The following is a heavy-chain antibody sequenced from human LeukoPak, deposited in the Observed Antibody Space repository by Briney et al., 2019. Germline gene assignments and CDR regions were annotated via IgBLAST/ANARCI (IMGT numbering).Heavy chain of an antibody. CDR2: IYYSGGT. Sequence: SETLSLTCTVSGGSISGYYWSWIRQPPGKGLEWIGYIYYSGGTNYNPSLKGRVTISVDTSKNQFSLKLTSVTAADTAVYYCARVIAAAGTEWFDPWGQGTLVTVSS. V-gene: IGHV4-59*01. J-gene: IGHJ5*02. CDR1: GGSISGYY. CDR3: ARVIAAAGTEWFDP. D-gene: IGHD6-13*01.